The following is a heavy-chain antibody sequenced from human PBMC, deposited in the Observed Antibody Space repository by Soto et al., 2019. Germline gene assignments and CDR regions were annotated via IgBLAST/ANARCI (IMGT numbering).Heavy chain of an antibody. CDR3: ARGGLTIFGVVSNDY. CDR1: GYTFTSCG. V-gene: IGHV1-18*04. CDR2: ISAYNGNT. J-gene: IGHJ4*02. D-gene: IGHD3-3*01. Sequence: QVQLVQSGAEVKKPGASVKVYCKASGYTFTSCGISWVRQAPGQGLGWMGWISAYNGNTNYAQKLQGRVTMTTDSSTSTAYMELRSLRSDDTAVYYCARGGLTIFGVVSNDYWGQGNLVTVSS.